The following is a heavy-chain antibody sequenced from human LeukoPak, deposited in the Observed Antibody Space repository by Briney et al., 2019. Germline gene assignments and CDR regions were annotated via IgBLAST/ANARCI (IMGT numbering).Heavy chain of an antibody. CDR1: GYTFAKYA. CDR3: ATFIAVAGTPDY. CDR2: INAGNGNT. Sequence: ASVKVSCKASGYTFAKYAIHWVRQAPGQRLEWMGWINAGNGNTRYSQKFQGGVTITRDTSASTAYMELSSLRSEDTAVYYCATFIAVAGTPDYWGQGTLVTASS. V-gene: IGHV1-3*01. J-gene: IGHJ4*02. D-gene: IGHD6-19*01.